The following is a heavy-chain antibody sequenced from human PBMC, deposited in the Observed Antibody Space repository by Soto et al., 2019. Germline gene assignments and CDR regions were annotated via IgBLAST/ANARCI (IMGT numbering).Heavy chain of an antibody. J-gene: IGHJ4*02. D-gene: IGHD3-22*01. V-gene: IGHV4-59*01. CDR2: IYYSGST. Sequence: LSLTCTVSGGSISSYYWSWIRQPPGKGLEWIGYIYYSGSTNYNPSLKSRVTISVDTSKDQFSLKLNSVTVADTAVYYCARDDNSSGYYPGYFDYWGQGTLVTVSS. CDR3: ARDDNSSGYYPGYFDY. CDR1: GGSISSYY.